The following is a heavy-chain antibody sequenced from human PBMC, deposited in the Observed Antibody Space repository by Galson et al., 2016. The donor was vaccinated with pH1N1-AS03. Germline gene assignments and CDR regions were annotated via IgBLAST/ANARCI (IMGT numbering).Heavy chain of an antibody. Sequence: SLRLSCAASGFPFSGYSMSWVRQAPGKGLEWVANIKQDATEKYYVDSVKGRFTISRDNAKKSLYLQMDSLRLEDTASYYCARFAWATSGDDAFDVWGQGTLVTVSS. CDR3: ARFAWATSGDDAFDV. D-gene: IGHD3-10*01. CDR2: IKQDATEK. CDR1: GFPFSGYS. J-gene: IGHJ3*01. V-gene: IGHV3-7*01.